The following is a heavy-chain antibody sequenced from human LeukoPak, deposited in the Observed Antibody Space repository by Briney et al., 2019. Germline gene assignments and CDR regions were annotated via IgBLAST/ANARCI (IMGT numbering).Heavy chain of an antibody. CDR1: GFTVSSNY. Sequence: PGGSLRLSCAASGFTVSSNYMSWVRQAPGKGLEWVSTITSTGNTTYYADSVKGRFTISRDNSQNTLFLQMDSLRVEDTGIYYCAHLVGTTPFDYWGQGTLVTVSS. D-gene: IGHD1-26*01. CDR3: AHLVGTTPFDY. CDR2: ITSTGNTT. V-gene: IGHV3-53*01. J-gene: IGHJ4*02.